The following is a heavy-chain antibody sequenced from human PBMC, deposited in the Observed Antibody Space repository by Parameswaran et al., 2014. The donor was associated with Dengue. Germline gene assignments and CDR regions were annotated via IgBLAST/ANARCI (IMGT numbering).Heavy chain of an antibody. V-gene: IGHV3-30*18. Sequence: VRQAPGKGLEWVAVISYDGSNKFYTDSVKGRFTISRDNSKNTLYLQMNSLRAEDTAVYYCAKGGHSGCYSTLDIWGQGTVVTVSS. CDR3: AKGGHSGCYSTLDI. J-gene: IGHJ3*02. CDR2: ISYDGSNK. D-gene: IGHD2-15*01.